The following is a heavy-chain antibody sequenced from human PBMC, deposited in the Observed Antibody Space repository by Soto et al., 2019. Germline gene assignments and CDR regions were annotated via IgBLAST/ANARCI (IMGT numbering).Heavy chain of an antibody. CDR1: GGSISDYY. CDR3: ARERGERCGALLPHGGFDV. Sequence: SETLSLTCTVSGGSISDYYWSWIRQPPGKGLEWIGYILYTGYTNYNPSLKSRITISIDTSRNHFSLSLSSVTAAATAVYYCARERGERCGALLPHGGFDVWSQGTLVTVSS. V-gene: IGHV4-59*01. D-gene: IGHD3-10*01. CDR2: ILYTGYT. J-gene: IGHJ5*02.